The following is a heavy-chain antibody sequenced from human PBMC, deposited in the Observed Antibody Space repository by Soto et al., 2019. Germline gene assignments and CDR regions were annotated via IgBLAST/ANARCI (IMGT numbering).Heavy chain of an antibody. CDR1: GFTVSSNY. J-gene: IGHJ4*02. CDR3: ARKKEHTPS. Sequence: EVQLVESGGGLVQPGGSLRLSCAASGFTVSSNYMSWVRQAPGKGLEWVSVIYSGGSTYYADSVKGRFTISRDNSKNTLYLKINTRRAEDTAVYYCARKKEHTPSGGQGPLPPVPS. CDR2: IYSGGST. V-gene: IGHV3-66*01.